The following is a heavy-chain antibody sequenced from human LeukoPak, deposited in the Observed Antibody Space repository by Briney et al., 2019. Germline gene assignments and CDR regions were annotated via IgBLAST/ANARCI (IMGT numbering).Heavy chain of an antibody. CDR3: ARHVSGDYDFWSGYQRPFDY. CDR1: GYSISSGYY. D-gene: IGHD3-3*01. CDR2: IYHSGST. J-gene: IGHJ4*02. Sequence: SETLSLTCAVSGYSISSGYYWGWIRQPPGKGLEWIGSIYHSGSTYYNPSLKSRVTISVDTSKNQFSLKLSSATAADAAVYYCARHVSGDYDFWSGYQRPFDYWGQGTLVTVSS. V-gene: IGHV4-38-2*01.